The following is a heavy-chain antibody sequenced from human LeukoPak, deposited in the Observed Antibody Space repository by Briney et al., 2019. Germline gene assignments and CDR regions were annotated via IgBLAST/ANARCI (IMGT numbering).Heavy chain of an antibody. J-gene: IGHJ4*02. Sequence: GGSLRLSCAASGFTFSSYWMSWVRQAPGKGLEWVANIKQDGSEKYYVDSVKGRFTISRDNAKNSRYLQMNSLRAEDTAVYYCARTPQGSSGYSVDYWGQGTLVTVSS. D-gene: IGHD3-22*01. CDR2: IKQDGSEK. CDR3: ARTPQGSSGYSVDY. CDR1: GFTFSSYW. V-gene: IGHV3-7*01.